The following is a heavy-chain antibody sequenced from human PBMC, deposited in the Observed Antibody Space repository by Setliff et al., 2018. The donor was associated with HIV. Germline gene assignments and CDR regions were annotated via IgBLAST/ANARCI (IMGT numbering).Heavy chain of an antibody. CDR3: ARGAWYTSGWYSSRYMDV. D-gene: IGHD6-19*01. V-gene: IGHV1-69*10. CDR1: GGTFSNSA. Sequence: SVKVSCKPSGGTFSNSAISWVRQAPGQGLEWMGGIIPILGIANYAQKFQGRVTITADKSTSTAYMELSSLRSDDTAVYCCARGAWYTSGWYSSRYMDVWGKGTTVTVSS. J-gene: IGHJ6*03. CDR2: IIPILGIA.